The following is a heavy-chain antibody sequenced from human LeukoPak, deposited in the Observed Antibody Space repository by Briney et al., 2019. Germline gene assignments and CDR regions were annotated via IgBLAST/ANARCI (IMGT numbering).Heavy chain of an antibody. CDR1: GGSFSGYY. CDR3: ARGQYYYDSSGYYYPNWFDP. Sequence: SSETPSLTCAVYGGSFSGYYWSWIRQPPGKGLEWIGEINHSGSTNYNPSLKSRVTISVDTSKNQFSLKLSSVTAADTAVYYCARGQYYYDSSGYYYPNWFDPWGQGTLVTVSS. CDR2: INHSGST. D-gene: IGHD3-22*01. V-gene: IGHV4-34*01. J-gene: IGHJ5*02.